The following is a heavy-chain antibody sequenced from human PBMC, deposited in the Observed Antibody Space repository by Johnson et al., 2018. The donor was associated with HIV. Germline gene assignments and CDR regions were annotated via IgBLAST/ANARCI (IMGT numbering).Heavy chain of an antibody. CDR3: AKEGSSSPWAFDI. J-gene: IGHJ3*02. CDR2: ISGSGGST. CDR1: GFTFSSYA. V-gene: IGHV3-23*04. Sequence: VQLVESGGGVVQPGRSLRLSCAASGFTFSSYAMSWVRQAPGKGLEWVSAISGSGGSTFYADSVKGWFTISRDSSKNTLYLQMNNLRPEDTALYYCAKEGSSSPWAFDIWGQGTMVTVSS. D-gene: IGHD2-15*01.